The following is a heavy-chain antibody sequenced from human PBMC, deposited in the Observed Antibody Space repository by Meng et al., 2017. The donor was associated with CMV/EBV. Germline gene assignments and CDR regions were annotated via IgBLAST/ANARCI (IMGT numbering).Heavy chain of an antibody. D-gene: IGHD6-13*01. CDR1: WFSFSTSSVV. Sequence: FSWFSFSTSSVVVGWIRQPPGKALEWVALIYYNNNKHYNPSLESRLTITADTSKNQVVLTMTNMDPVDTGTYYCVHRKAAAARAWFDFWDQGTLVTVSS. CDR2: IYYNNNK. V-gene: IGHV2-5*04. J-gene: IGHJ5*01. CDR3: VHRKAAAARAWFDF.